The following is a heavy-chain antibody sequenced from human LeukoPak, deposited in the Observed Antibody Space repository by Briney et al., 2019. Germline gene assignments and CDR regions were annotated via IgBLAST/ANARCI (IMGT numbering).Heavy chain of an antibody. V-gene: IGHV4-59*01. CDR1: GGSISSYY. Sequence: PSETLSLTCTVSGGSISSYYWSWIRQPPGKGLEWIGYIYYSGSTNYNPSLKSRVTISVDTSKNQFSLKLSSVTAADTAVYYCARYRGYSYGLDYWGQGTPVTVSS. CDR2: IYYSGST. J-gene: IGHJ4*02. D-gene: IGHD5-18*01. CDR3: ARYRGYSYGLDY.